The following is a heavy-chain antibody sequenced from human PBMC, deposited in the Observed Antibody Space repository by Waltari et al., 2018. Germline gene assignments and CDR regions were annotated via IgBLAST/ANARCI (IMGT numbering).Heavy chain of an antibody. CDR1: GGSISSSSYY. CDR2: IYYSGST. Sequence: QLQLQESGPGLVKPSETLSLTCTVSGGSISSSSYYWGWIRQPPGKGLEWIGSIYYSGSTYYNPSLKSRVTISVDTSKNQFSRKLSSVTAADTAVYYCARSANDGFDYWGQGTLVTVSS. J-gene: IGHJ4*02. V-gene: IGHV4-39*01. D-gene: IGHD3-16*01. CDR3: ARSANDGFDY.